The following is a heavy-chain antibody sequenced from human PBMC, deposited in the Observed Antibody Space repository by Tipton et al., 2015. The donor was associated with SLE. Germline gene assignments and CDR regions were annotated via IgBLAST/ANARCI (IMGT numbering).Heavy chain of an antibody. V-gene: IGHV4-39*07. J-gene: IGHJ5*02. Sequence: TLSLTCTVSGGSISSSSYYWGWIRQPPGKGLEWIGSIYYSGSTYYNPSLKSRVTISVDTSKNQFSLKLSSVTAADTAVYYCARLSQQLVGPNWFDPWGQGTLVTVSS. CDR3: ARLSQQLVGPNWFDP. CDR2: IYYSGST. CDR1: GGSISSSSYY. D-gene: IGHD6-13*01.